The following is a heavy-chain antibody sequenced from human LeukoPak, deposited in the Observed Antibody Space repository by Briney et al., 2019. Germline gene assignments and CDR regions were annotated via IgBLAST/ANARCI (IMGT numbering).Heavy chain of an antibody. CDR3: AREGYYGSGSYSAY. D-gene: IGHD3-10*01. CDR1: GGSISSGGYY. Sequence: SQTLSLTCTVSGGSISSGGYYWSWIRQPPGKGLEWIGYIYHSGSTYYNPSLKSRVTIPVDRSKNQFSLKLSSVTAADTAVYYCAREGYYGSGSYSAYWGQGTLVTVSS. CDR2: IYHSGST. J-gene: IGHJ4*02. V-gene: IGHV4-30-2*01.